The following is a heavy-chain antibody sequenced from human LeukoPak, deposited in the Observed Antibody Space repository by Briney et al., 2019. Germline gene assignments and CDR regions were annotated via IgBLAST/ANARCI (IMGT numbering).Heavy chain of an antibody. J-gene: IGHJ4*02. D-gene: IGHD6-13*01. V-gene: IGHV4-39*07. CDR3: ARALTYSSHFDY. CDR1: GGSISSGSYY. CDR2: IYHSGST. Sequence: PSETLSLTCTVSGGSISSGSYYWGWIRQPPGKELEWIGSIYHSGSTYYNPSLKSRVTISVDTSKNQFSLKLSSVTAADTAVYYCARALTYSSHFDYWGQGTLVTVSS.